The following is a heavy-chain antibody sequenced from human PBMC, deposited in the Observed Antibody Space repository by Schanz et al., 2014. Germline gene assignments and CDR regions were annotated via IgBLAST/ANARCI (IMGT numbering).Heavy chain of an antibody. CDR2: IGGSGSDT. D-gene: IGHD3-10*01. J-gene: IGHJ4*02. CDR1: GFTFSSFA. V-gene: IGHV3-23*01. Sequence: EVQLLESGGGLVQPGGSLRLSCEASGFTFSSFAMSWVRQAPGKGLEWVSYIGGSGSDTYYADSVRGRFTISRDNSKIMLYLQMNSLRADDTAVYYCAKKGGDYGSGSYQRIDDWGQGTLVTVSS. CDR3: AKKGGDYGSGSYQRIDD.